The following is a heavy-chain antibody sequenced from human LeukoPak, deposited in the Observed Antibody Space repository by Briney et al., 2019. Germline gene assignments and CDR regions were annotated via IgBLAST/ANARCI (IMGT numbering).Heavy chain of an antibody. J-gene: IGHJ6*03. CDR2: ISSSSSYI. Sequence: GGSLRLSCAASGFTFSSYSMNWVRQAPGKGLEWVSSISSSSSYIYYADSVKGRFTISRDNAKNSLYLQMNSLRAEDTAVYYCTRTSDILTGYTPREAYYYYYHMDVWGKGTTVTISS. V-gene: IGHV3-21*04. D-gene: IGHD3-9*01. CDR3: TRTSDILTGYTPREAYYYYYHMDV. CDR1: GFTFSSYS.